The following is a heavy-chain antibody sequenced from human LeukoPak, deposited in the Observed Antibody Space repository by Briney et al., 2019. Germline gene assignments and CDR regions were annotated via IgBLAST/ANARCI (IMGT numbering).Heavy chain of an antibody. CDR2: ISSSSSYI. V-gene: IGHV3-21*01. D-gene: IGHD2-15*01. Sequence: GGSLRLSCAASGFTFSSYSMNWVRQAPGKGLEWVSSISSSSSYIYYADSVKGRFTISRDNAKNSLYLQMNSLRAEDTAVYYCAKDNGIVVVVAATSFDYWGQGTLVTVSS. J-gene: IGHJ4*02. CDR1: GFTFSSYS. CDR3: AKDNGIVVVVAATSFDY.